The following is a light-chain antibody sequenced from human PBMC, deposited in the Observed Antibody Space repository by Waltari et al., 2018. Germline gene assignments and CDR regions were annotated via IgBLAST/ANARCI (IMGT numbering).Light chain of an antibody. V-gene: IGLV1-40*01. J-gene: IGLJ3*02. CDR3: QSYDTSLRVV. Sequence: QSALTQPPSVSGAPGQRVTISCTGSGSNIGAGYDVHWYQQLPRAAPKLLIYGSTSRPLGVPDRFFGSTSGTSASLAITGLQAEDEADYYCQSYDTSLRVVFGGGTKLTVL. CDR2: GST. CDR1: GSNIGAGYD.